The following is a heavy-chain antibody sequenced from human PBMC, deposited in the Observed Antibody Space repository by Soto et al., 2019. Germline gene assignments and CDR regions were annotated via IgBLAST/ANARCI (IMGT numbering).Heavy chain of an antibody. J-gene: IGHJ6*02. D-gene: IGHD2-2*01. CDR3: SRQRFSSPSTDARHV. V-gene: IGHV5-51*01. Sequence: GEALNISCKGSGYSFTSYWIGWERQMPGKGLEWMGIIYPGDSDTRYSPSFQGQVTISADKSISTAYLQWSSLKASDTATSYCSRQRFSSPSTDARHVCGQGTTVTVS. CDR1: GYSFTSYW. CDR2: IYPGDSDT.